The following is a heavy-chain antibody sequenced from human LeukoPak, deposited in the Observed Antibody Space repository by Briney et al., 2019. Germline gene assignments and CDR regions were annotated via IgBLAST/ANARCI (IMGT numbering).Heavy chain of an antibody. CDR2: INHSGST. CDR1: GGSFSGYY. D-gene: IGHD3-22*01. CDR3: ARGPYYYDSTEASMDV. V-gene: IGHV4-34*01. J-gene: IGHJ4*02. Sequence: SETLSLTCAVYGGSFSGYYWSWIRQPPGKGLEWIGEINHSGSTNYDPSLKSRVTISVDTSKNQFSLKLSSVTAADTAVYYCARGPYYYDSTEASMDVWGQGTLVTVSS.